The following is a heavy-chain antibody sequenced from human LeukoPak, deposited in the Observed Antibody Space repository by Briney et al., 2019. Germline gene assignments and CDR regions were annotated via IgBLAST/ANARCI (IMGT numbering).Heavy chain of an antibody. CDR1: GYTFTSYA. CDR2: INTNTGNP. D-gene: IGHD5-12*01. CDR3: ARDLTAGYSGYDPNWFDP. Sequence: EASVKVSCKASGYTFTSYAMNWVRQAPGQGLEWMGWINTNTGNPTYAQGFTGRFVFSLDTSVSTAHLQISSLKAEDTAVYYCARDLTAGYSGYDPNWFDPWGQGTLVTVSS. J-gene: IGHJ5*02. V-gene: IGHV7-4-1*02.